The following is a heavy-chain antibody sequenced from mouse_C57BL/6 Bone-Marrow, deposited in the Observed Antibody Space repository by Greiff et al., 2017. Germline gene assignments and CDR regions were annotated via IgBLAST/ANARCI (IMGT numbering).Heavy chain of an antibody. CDR2: ISYDGSN. CDR3: ARGYFDV. V-gene: IGHV3-6*01. CDR1: GYSITSGYY. Sequence: ESGPGLVKPSQSLSLTCSVPGYSITSGYYWNWIRQFPGNKLEWMGYISYDGSNNYNPSLKNRISITRDTSKTQFVLKLNSVTTEDTATFYCARGYFDVWGTGTTVTVSS. J-gene: IGHJ1*03.